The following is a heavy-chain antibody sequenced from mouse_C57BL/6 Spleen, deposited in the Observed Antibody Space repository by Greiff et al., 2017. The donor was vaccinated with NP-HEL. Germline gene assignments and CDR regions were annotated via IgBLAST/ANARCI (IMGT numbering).Heavy chain of an antibody. D-gene: IGHD1-1*01. Sequence: QVQLQQSGAELVRPGTSVKVSCKASGYAFTNYLIEWVKQRPGQGLEWIGVINPGSGGTNYNEKFKGKATLTADKSSSTAYMQLSSLTSEDSAVYFCARPPYGSSYNYAMDYWGQGTSVTVSS. CDR2: INPGSGGT. CDR3: ARPPYGSSYNYAMDY. CDR1: GYAFTNYL. V-gene: IGHV1-54*01. J-gene: IGHJ4*01.